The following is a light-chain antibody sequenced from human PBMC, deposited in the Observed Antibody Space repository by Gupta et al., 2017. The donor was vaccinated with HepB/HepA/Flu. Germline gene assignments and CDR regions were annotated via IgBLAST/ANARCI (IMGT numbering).Light chain of an antibody. CDR2: LEN. CDR3: YVWDSSSAQRGV. CDR1: NIGSKS. V-gene: IGLV3-21*04. J-gene: IGLJ3*02. Sequence: SYVLIHPPSVSVAPGKTARITCGGNNIGSKSVHWYQQKPGQAPVLVIHLENDRPSGIPERFSGYTAWDAATTTISTVEVGDEADDDDYVWDSSSAQRGVFGGGTKLTGL.